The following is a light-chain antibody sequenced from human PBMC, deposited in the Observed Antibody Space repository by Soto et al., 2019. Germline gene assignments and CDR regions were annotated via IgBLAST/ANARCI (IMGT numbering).Light chain of an antibody. Sequence: AIQVTQSPSSLSASVGDRVTITCRTSEDVRHDLAWFHQRPGKAPNLLIYSATRLQSGVPSRFSGSGSGTDFTLIISSLQPEDFATYYCLQANNYPWTFGLGTKVDI. CDR3: LQANNYPWT. V-gene: IGKV1-6*01. CDR1: EDVRHD. CDR2: SAT. J-gene: IGKJ1*01.